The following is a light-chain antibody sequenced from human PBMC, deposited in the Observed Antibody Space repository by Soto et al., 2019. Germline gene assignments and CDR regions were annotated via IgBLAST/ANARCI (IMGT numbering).Light chain of an antibody. CDR3: SSRATNAGGDNWV. CDR2: EVS. V-gene: IGLV2-8*01. J-gene: IGLJ3*02. Sequence: QSALTQPPSASGSPGRSLTISAPETSRNVGGFNFVSWYQQHPGKSPKLMIYEVSKRPSGVPDRFSGSKSGNTASLTVSGLQAEDEADYYCSSRATNAGGDNWVFGGGTKLTVL. CDR1: SRNVGGFNF.